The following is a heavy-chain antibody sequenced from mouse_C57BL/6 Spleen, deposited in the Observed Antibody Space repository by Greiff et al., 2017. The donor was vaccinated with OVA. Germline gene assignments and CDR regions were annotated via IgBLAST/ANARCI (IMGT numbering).Heavy chain of an antibody. CDR1: GYTFTSYW. J-gene: IGHJ3*01. Sequence: QVQLQQPGAELVMPGASVKLSCKASGYTFTSYWMPWVKQRPGQGLEWIGEIDPSDSYTNYNQKFKGKSTLTVDKSSSTAYMQLSSLTSEDSAVYYCARPNYGGFAYWGQGTLVTVSA. CDR2: IDPSDSYT. D-gene: IGHD1-1*01. CDR3: ARPNYGGFAY. V-gene: IGHV1-69*01.